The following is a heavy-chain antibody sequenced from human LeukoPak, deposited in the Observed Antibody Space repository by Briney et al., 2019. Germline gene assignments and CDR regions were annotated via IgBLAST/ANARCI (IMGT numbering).Heavy chain of an antibody. CDR2: IYYSGST. CDR3: ARDIKHEGYCSGGSCYSLWFDP. J-gene: IGHJ5*02. D-gene: IGHD2-15*01. CDR1: GGSISSGGYY. Sequence: SETLSLTCTVSGGSISSGGYYWSWIRQHPGKGLEWIGYIYYSGSTYYNPSLKSRVTISVDTSKNQYSLKLSSVTAADTAVYYCARDIKHEGYCSGGSCYSLWFDPWGQGTLATVSS. V-gene: IGHV4-31*03.